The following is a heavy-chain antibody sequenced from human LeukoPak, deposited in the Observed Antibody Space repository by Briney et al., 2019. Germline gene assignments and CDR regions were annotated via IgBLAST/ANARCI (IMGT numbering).Heavy chain of an antibody. J-gene: IGHJ6*02. CDR2: IYSDDHT. CDR1: GFTVSSKY. CDR3: ARILGYYYGMDV. Sequence: EGSLRLSCAVSGFTVSSKYMSGVRQAPGKGLEWVSVIYSDDHTYYADSVRGRFTISRHNSENTLSLQMSRLRAQDTAVYYCARILGYYYGMDVWGQGTTVTVSS. D-gene: IGHD3-16*01. V-gene: IGHV3-53*04.